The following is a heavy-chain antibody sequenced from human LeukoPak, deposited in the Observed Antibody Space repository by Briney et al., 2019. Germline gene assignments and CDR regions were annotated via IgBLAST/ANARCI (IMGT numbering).Heavy chain of an antibody. CDR2: IDSGGSST. Sequence: GGSLRLSCAASGFTFRSYWMYSVRQARGKGLVGVSRIDSGGSSTIYADSVKGRFTISRDNAKNMLYLQMNSLRVEDTAVYYCARDTGTWGQGALVTVSS. CDR1: GFTFRSYW. V-gene: IGHV3-74*01. J-gene: IGHJ5*02. D-gene: IGHD3-10*01. CDR3: ARDTGT.